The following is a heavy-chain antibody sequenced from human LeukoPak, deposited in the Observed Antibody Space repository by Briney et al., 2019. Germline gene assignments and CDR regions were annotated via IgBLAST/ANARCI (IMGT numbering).Heavy chain of an antibody. V-gene: IGHV4-59*01. D-gene: IGHD3-22*01. J-gene: IGHJ4*02. CDR3: AMGSGFRDSHYFDY. Sequence: SETLSLTCTVSGGSISSYYWSWIRQPPGKGLEWTGYIYYSGSTNYNPSLTSRVTISVDTSKNQFSLRLSSVTAADTAVYYCAMGSGFRDSHYFDYWGQGTLVTVSS. CDR1: GGSISSYY. CDR2: IYYSGST.